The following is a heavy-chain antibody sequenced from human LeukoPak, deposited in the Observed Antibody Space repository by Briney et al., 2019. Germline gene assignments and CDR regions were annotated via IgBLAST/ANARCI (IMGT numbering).Heavy chain of an antibody. Sequence: GGSLRLSCEGSGFTFSNYWMSWVRQAPGKGLEWVANIQQHGSETYYGDSVKGRFTISRDNAKNSLYLQMNSLRAEDTAVYYCARARYSSSSVYFDYWGQGSLVTVSS. V-gene: IGHV3-7*01. CDR1: GFTFSNYW. CDR2: IQQHGSET. D-gene: IGHD6-6*01. J-gene: IGHJ4*02. CDR3: ARARYSSSSVYFDY.